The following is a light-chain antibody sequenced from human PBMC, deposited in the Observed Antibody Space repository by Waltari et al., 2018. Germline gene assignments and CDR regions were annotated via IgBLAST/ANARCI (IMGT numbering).Light chain of an antibody. CDR2: EVN. Sequence: QSALTQPPPASGSPGQPVTIPCPGTSSDVGGYNYSSWYQHHPGKAPKLMVYEVNKRPSGVPDRFSGSKSGNTASLTVSGLQAEDESDYYCSSYAGSNHLVFGGGTKLTVL. J-gene: IGLJ3*02. CDR3: SSYAGSNHLV. V-gene: IGLV2-8*01. CDR1: SSDVGGYNY.